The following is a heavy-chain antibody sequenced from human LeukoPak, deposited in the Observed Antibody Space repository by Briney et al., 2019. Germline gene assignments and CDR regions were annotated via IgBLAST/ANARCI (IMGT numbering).Heavy chain of an antibody. Sequence: SSETLSLICTVSGGSISSYYWSWIRQPAGKGLEWIGRIYTSGSTNYNPSLKRRVTISVDKSKNQISLKLSSVTAADTAVYYCARYDCGGDCYLDYWGQGTLVTVSS. CDR3: ARYDCGGDCYLDY. CDR2: IYTSGST. J-gene: IGHJ4*02. D-gene: IGHD2-21*02. CDR1: GGSISSYY. V-gene: IGHV4-4*07.